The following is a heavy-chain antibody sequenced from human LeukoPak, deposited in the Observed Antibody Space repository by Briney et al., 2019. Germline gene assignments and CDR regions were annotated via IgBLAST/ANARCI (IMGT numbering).Heavy chain of an antibody. V-gene: IGHV3-30*02. CDR1: GFTFSTYG. CDR2: IRYDGGNK. CDR3: ARVFGDDGENWFDP. Sequence: GGSLGLSCAASGFTFSTYGMHWVRQAPGKGLEWVAVIRYDGGNKYYADSVKGRFTISRDNSKNTLYLQMNSLRSDDTAVYYCARVFGDDGENWFDPWGQGTLVTVSS. D-gene: IGHD3-16*01. J-gene: IGHJ5*02.